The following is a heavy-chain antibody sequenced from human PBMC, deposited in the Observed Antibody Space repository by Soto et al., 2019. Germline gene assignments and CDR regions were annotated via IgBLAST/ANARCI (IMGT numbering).Heavy chain of an antibody. D-gene: IGHD2-21*02. CDR2: ISSSGSTI. CDR3: ATDGFVVVTAIEAFDI. CDR1: GFTFSSYE. J-gene: IGHJ3*02. Sequence: LRLSCAASGFTFSSYEMNWVRQAPGKGLEWVSYISSSGSTIYYADSVKGRFTISRDNAKNSLYLQMNSLRAEDTAVYYCATDGFVVVTAIEAFDIWGQGTMVTVSS. V-gene: IGHV3-48*03.